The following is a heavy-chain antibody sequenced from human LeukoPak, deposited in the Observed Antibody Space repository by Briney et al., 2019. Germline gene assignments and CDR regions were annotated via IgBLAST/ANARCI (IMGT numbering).Heavy chain of an antibody. CDR2: IYSGGST. CDR1: GFTVSSNY. V-gene: IGHV3-66*01. CDR3: ARDLGQQLLDY. J-gene: IGHJ4*02. Sequence: GGSLRLSCAASGFTVSSNYMSWVRQAPGKGLEWVSVIYSGGSTYYADSVKGRFTIPRDNSKNTLYLQMNSLRAEDTAVYYCARDLGQQLLDYWGQGTLVTVSS. D-gene: IGHD2-2*01.